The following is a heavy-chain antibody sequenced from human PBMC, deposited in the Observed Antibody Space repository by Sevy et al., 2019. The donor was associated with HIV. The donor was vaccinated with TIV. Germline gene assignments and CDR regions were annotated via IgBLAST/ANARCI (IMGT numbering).Heavy chain of an antibody. D-gene: IGHD2-21*01. J-gene: IGHJ3*02. Sequence: GGSLRLSCAASGFTFSSYAMHWVRQAPGKGLEWVAVISYDGSNKYYADSVKGRFTISRDNSKNTLYLQMNSLRAEDTAVYYCAIGSVSLVIAKDAFHIWGQGTMVTVSS. V-gene: IGHV3-30*14. CDR1: GFTFSSYA. CDR2: ISYDGSNK. CDR3: AIGSVSLVIAKDAFHI.